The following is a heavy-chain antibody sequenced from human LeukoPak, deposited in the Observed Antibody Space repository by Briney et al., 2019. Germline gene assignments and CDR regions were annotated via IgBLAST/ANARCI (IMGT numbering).Heavy chain of an antibody. CDR2: VSISSGTI. J-gene: IGHJ1*01. CDR1: GFTFIGHN. D-gene: IGHD3-10*01. Sequence: GGSLRLSCAASGFTFIGHNMNWVRQAPGKGLEWVSFVSISSGTIYYADSVKGRFTISRDNAKNSLYLQMNSLRAEDTALYYCEKADGSGSYYPLKHWGQGTLVTVSS. CDR3: EKADGSGSYYPLKH. V-gene: IGHV3-48*01.